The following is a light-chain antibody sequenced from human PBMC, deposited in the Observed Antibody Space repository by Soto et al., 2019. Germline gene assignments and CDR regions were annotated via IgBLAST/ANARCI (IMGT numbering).Light chain of an antibody. CDR3: QQYIFWPPLT. J-gene: IGKJ4*01. CDR2: DAS. CDR1: QSVNSN. V-gene: IGKV3-15*01. Sequence: EIVMTQSPATLSVSPGERATLSCRASQSVNSNLAWYRQKPGQAPRLLISDASTRATGVPARFSGSGSGTVFTLTIGSLQSEDSGIYYCQQYIFWPPLTFGGGIKVEIK.